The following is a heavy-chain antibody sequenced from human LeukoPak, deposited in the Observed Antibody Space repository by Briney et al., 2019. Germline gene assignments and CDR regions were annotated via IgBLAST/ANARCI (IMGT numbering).Heavy chain of an antibody. D-gene: IGHD2-15*01. J-gene: IGHJ5*02. V-gene: IGHV4-4*07. Sequence: KPSETLSLTCTVSGGSISSYYWSWIRQPAGKGLEWIGRINTSGSTNYNPSLKSRVTMSVDTSKNQFSLKLSSVTAADTAVYYCARAPAYCSGGSCWGGWFDPWGQGTLVTVSS. CDR2: INTSGST. CDR1: GGSISSYY. CDR3: ARAPAYCSGGSCWGGWFDP.